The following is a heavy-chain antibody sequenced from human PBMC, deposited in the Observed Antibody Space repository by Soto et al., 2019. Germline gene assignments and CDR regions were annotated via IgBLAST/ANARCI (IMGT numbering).Heavy chain of an antibody. CDR1: GYTFTSYG. D-gene: IGHD4-17*01. CDR2: ISAYNGNT. V-gene: IGHV1-18*01. J-gene: IGHJ6*03. CDR3: ARDKKIGDKDYGDYYYYMDV. Sequence: ASVKVSCKASGYTFTSYGISWVRQAPGQGLEWMGWISAYNGNTNYAQKLQGRVTMTTDTSTSTAYMELRSLRSDDTAVYYCARDKKIGDKDYGDYYYYMDVWGKGTTVTVSS.